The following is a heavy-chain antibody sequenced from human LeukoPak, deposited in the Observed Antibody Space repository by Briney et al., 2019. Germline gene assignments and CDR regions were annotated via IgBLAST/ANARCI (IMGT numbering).Heavy chain of an antibody. D-gene: IGHD6-6*01. CDR1: GGSIGSGGYY. J-gene: IGHJ5*02. V-gene: IGHV4-31*01. Sequence: SQTLSLTCTVSGGSIGSGGYYWSWIRQHPGKGLEWIGYIYYSGSTYYNPSLRSQVNISLDTSKNQFSLKLSSVTAADTAVYYCARALEIAARLPFDPWGQGTLVTVSS. CDR2: IYYSGST. CDR3: ARALEIAARLPFDP.